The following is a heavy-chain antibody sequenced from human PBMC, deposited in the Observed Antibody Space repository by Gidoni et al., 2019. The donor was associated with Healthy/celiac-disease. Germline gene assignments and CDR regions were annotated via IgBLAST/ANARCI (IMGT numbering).Heavy chain of an antibody. V-gene: IGHV3-30*18. CDR1: GFTFSSYG. Sequence: QVQLVESGGGVVQPGRCLRLSCAASGFTFSSYGMHWVRQAPGKGLEWVAVISYDGSNKYYADSVKGRFTISRDNSKNTLYLQMNSLRAEDTAVYYCAKDTSRVTMIVGYWGQGTLVTVSS. D-gene: IGHD3-22*01. J-gene: IGHJ4*02. CDR2: ISYDGSNK. CDR3: AKDTSRVTMIVGY.